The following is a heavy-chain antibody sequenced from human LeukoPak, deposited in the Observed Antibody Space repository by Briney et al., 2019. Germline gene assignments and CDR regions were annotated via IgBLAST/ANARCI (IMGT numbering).Heavy chain of an antibody. CDR2: ISSSGSTI. D-gene: IGHD3-22*01. J-gene: IGHJ4*02. V-gene: IGHV3-11*01. CDR3: ARSSGDYYDSSGYYDYDY. CDR1: GFTVSSNY. Sequence: GGSLRLSCAASGFTVSSNYMSWIRQAPGKGLEWVSYISSSGSTIYYADSVKGRFTISRDNARNSLYLQMNSLRAEDTAVYYCARSSGDYYDSSGYYDYDYWGQGTLVTVSS.